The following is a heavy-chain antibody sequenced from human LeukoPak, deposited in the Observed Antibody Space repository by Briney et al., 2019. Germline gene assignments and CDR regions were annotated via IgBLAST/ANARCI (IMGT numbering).Heavy chain of an antibody. CDR2: ITSSSTYT. CDR1: GFSFSSYN. V-gene: IGHV3-21*01. CDR3: ARDPYSGTYGDTYYYYMDV. J-gene: IGHJ6*03. Sequence: AGGSLRLSCAASGFSFSSYNMNWVRQTPGKGLEWVSSITSSSTYTFYADSVKGRFTISRDNARNSLYLQMNSLRAEDTAVYYCARDPYSGTYGDTYYYYMDVWGKGTTVTISS. D-gene: IGHD1-26*01.